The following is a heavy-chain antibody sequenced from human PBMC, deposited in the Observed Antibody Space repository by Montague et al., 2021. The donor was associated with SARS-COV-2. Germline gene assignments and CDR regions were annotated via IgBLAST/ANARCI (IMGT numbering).Heavy chain of an antibody. Sequence: SLRLSCAASGFTFSSYALHWVRQAPGKGPEWVAVISYNGRNKQFGDSVXGRATISRDNSKNTLYLQVDSLRNDDTTVYYCAREPKPVGYSYGYTFFDYWGQGTLVTVSS. J-gene: IGHJ4*02. CDR1: GFTFSSYA. CDR2: ISYNGRNK. V-gene: IGHV3-30*03. D-gene: IGHD5-18*01. CDR3: AREPKPVGYSYGYTFFDY.